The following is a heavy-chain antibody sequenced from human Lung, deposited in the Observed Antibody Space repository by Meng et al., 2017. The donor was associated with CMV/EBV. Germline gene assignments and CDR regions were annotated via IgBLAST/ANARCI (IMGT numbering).Heavy chain of an antibody. CDR1: GGSIRSYY. V-gene: IGHV4-59*01. CDR2: IYYSGST. J-gene: IGHJ4*02. D-gene: IGHD3-3*01. Sequence: LXCTVSGGSIRSYYWSWIRQPPGKGLEWIGYIYYSGSTNYNPSLKSRVTISVDTSKNQFSLKLSSVTAADTAVYYCAGDPAASIFGVVTNEGYFDYWXQGTLVTVSS. CDR3: AGDPAASIFGVVTNEGYFDY.